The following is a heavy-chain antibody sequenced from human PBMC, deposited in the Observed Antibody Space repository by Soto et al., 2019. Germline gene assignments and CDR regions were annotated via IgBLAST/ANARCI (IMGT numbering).Heavy chain of an antibody. CDR3: ARALVVAASYAFDI. CDR1: NDSISSSTSY. CDR2: IYYSGST. D-gene: IGHD2-15*01. J-gene: IGHJ3*02. V-gene: IGHV4-39*02. Sequence: QLQLQESGPGLVKPSETLSLTCTVSNDSISSSTSYWGWIRQPPGKGLDWIGIIYYSGSTYYSPSIESRVSISADTSKNQFSLMLSSVTAADTAVYYCARALVVAASYAFDIWGPGTMVTVSS.